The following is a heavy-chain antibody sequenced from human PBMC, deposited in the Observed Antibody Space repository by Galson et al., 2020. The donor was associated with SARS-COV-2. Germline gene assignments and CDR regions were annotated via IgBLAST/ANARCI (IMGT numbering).Heavy chain of an antibody. D-gene: IGHD3-3*01. J-gene: IGHJ3*02. CDR1: GFTFSSYA. CDR3: ARDVPRITIFGVVPNAFDI. V-gene: IGHV3-30*04. Sequence: GGSLRLSCAASGFTFSSYAMHWVRQAPGKGLEWVAVISYDGSNKYYADSVKGRFTISRDNSKNTLYLQMNSLRAEDTAVYYCARDVPRITIFGVVPNAFDIWGQGTMVTVSS. CDR2: ISYDGSNK.